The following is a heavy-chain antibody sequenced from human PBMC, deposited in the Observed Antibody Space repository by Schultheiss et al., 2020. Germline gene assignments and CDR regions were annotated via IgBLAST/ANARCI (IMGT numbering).Heavy chain of an antibody. J-gene: IGHJ4*02. CDR2: ISTASVTM. CDR3: ARDLYQWLGPYLDY. Sequence: GGSLRLSCAASGFSFSTYNMNWVRQAPGKGLEWVSYISTASVTMYYADSVKGRFTISRDNGNNSLYLQMNSLRPEDSAVYYCARDLYQWLGPYLDYWGRGTLVTVSS. D-gene: IGHD6-19*01. CDR1: GFSFSTYN. V-gene: IGHV3-48*01.